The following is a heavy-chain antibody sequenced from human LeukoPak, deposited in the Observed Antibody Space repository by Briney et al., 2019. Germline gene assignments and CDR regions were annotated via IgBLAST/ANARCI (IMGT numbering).Heavy chain of an antibody. CDR2: INPNSGGT. D-gene: IGHD1-26*01. Sequence: GASVKVSCKASGYTFTGYYMHWVRQAPGQGLEWMGWINPNSGGTNYAQKFQGRVTMTRDTSISTAYMELSRLRSDDTAVYYCARDGARVGATTLGEGFDYWGQGTLVTVSS. CDR3: ARDGARVGATTLGEGFDY. CDR1: GYTFTGYY. V-gene: IGHV1-2*02. J-gene: IGHJ4*02.